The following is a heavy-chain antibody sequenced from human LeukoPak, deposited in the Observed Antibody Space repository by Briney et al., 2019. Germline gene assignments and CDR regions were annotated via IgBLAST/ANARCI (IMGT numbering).Heavy chain of an antibody. CDR2: ISGSGSRT. D-gene: IGHD3-10*01. CDR1: GFTFSSYA. V-gene: IGHV3-23*01. Sequence: GGSLRLSCAASGFTFSSYAMSWVRQAPGKGLEWVSAISGSGSRTYYADSVKGRFTISSDNSNNTLYLQMNSLRAEDTAVYYCAKSGGWFGEIGPFDSWGQGTLVTVSS. J-gene: IGHJ4*02. CDR3: AKSGGWFGEIGPFDS.